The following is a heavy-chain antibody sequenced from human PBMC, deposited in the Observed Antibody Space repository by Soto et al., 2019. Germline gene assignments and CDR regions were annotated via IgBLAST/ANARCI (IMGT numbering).Heavy chain of an antibody. J-gene: IGHJ6*02. D-gene: IGHD2-2*01. CDR3: ARAAYQRHNPSNYYYYGMDV. Sequence: ASVKVSCKASGYTFTSYGISWVRQAPGQGLEWMGWISAYNGNTNYAQKLQGRVTMTTDTSTSTAYMELRSLRSDDTAVYYCARAAYQRHNPSNYYYYGMDVWGQGTTVTVSS. CDR1: GYTFTSYG. V-gene: IGHV1-18*04. CDR2: ISAYNGNT.